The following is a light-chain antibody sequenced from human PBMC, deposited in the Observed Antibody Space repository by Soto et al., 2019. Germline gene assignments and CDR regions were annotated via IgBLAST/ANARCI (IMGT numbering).Light chain of an antibody. Sequence: EIVLTQSPGTLSLSPPERATLSCRASQSVSSNLAWYQQKPGEAPRLLIYGASTRATGIPARFSGSGSGTEFTLRIRSLQSEDFAVYYCQQYHSWVTFGGGTKVDIK. CDR1: QSVSSN. J-gene: IGKJ4*01. CDR3: QQYHSWVT. CDR2: GAS. V-gene: IGKV3D-15*01.